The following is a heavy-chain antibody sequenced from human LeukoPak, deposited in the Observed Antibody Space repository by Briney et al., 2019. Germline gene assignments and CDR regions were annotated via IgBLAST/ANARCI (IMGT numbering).Heavy chain of an antibody. J-gene: IGHJ4*02. D-gene: IGHD3-10*01. CDR3: ARGRRLAYYYGSGSYSGSYYFDY. CDR1: GGSFSGYY. V-gene: IGHV4-34*01. Sequence: SETLSLTCAVYGGSFSGYYWSWIRQPPGKGLEWIGEINHSGSTNYNPSLKSRVTISVDTSKNQFSLKLSSVTAADTAVYYCARGRRLAYYYGSGSYSGSYYFDYWGQGTLVTVSS. CDR2: INHSGST.